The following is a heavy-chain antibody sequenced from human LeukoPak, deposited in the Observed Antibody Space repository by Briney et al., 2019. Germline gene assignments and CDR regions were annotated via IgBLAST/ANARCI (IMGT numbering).Heavy chain of an antibody. J-gene: IGHJ4*02. CDR1: GGSFSGYY. V-gene: IGHV4-59*08. CDR2: IYYSGST. CDR3: ARLDRDILTGYSWYYFDY. D-gene: IGHD3-9*01. Sequence: SETLSLTCAVYGGSFSGYYWGWIRQPPGKGLEWIGYIYYSGSTNYNPSLKSRVTISVDTSKNQFSLKLSSVTAADTAVYYCARLDRDILTGYSWYYFDYWGQGTLVTVSS.